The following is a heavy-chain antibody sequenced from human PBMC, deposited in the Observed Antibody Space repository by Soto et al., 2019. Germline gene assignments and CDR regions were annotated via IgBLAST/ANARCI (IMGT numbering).Heavy chain of an antibody. CDR3: AKDLRGFGGTQSPIDP. CDR1: GFTFSSYA. D-gene: IGHD3-3*01. J-gene: IGHJ5*02. CDR2: ISGSGGST. V-gene: IGHV3-23*01. Sequence: GGSLRLSCAASGFTFSSYAMSWVRQAPGKGLEWVSAISGSGGSTYYADSVKGRFTISRDNSKNTLYLQMNSLRAEDTAVYYCAKDLRGFGGTQSPIDPWGQGTLVTVSS.